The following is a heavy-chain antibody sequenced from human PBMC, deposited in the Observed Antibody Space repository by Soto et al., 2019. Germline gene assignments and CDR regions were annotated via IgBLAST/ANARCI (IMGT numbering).Heavy chain of an antibody. Sequence: EVQLVESGGGLVNPGGSLRLSCVASGFTFSSYSMNWIRQAPGKGLEWVSSITGSSGNVHYADSVRGRFTISRDNTKNSLYLQMNSLRAEDSAVYYCAKDPNYDFWSGYSGSGLFDPWGQGTLVTVSS. D-gene: IGHD3-3*01. V-gene: IGHV3-21*06. J-gene: IGHJ5*02. CDR1: GFTFSSYS. CDR3: AKDPNYDFWSGYSGSGLFDP. CDR2: ITGSSGNV.